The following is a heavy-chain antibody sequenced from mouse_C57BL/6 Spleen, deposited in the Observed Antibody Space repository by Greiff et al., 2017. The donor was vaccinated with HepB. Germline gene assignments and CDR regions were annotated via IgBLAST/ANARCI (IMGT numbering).Heavy chain of an antibody. J-gene: IGHJ1*03. CDR3: ARDRLYYCSSWYFDV. D-gene: IGHD1-1*01. V-gene: IGHV5-4*01. CDR1: GFTFSSYA. Sequence: EVKVVESGGGLVKPGGSLKLSCAASGFTFSSYAMSWVRQTPEKRLEWVATISDGGSYTYYPDNVKGRFTISRDNAKNNLYLQMSHLKSEDTAMYYCARDRLYYCSSWYFDVWGTGTTVTVSS. CDR2: ISDGGSYT.